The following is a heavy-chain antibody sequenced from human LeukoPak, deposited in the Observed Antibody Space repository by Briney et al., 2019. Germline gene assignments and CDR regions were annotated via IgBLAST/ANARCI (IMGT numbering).Heavy chain of an antibody. J-gene: IGHJ4*02. D-gene: IGHD3-10*01. Sequence: GGSLRLSCGASGFIFSSYGMHWDRQAPGKGLEWVAMISYDGSNKYYTDSVKGRFIISRDNAKTSLHLQMNSLRAEDTAMYYCARDWGDGQMGPWLYWGQGILVTVSS. CDR1: GFIFSSYG. V-gene: IGHV3-30*03. CDR2: ISYDGSNK. CDR3: ARDWGDGQMGPWLY.